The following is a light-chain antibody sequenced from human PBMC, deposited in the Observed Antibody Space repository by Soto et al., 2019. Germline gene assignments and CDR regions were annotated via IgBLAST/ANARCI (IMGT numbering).Light chain of an antibody. CDR3: KQQGITPIT. J-gene: IGKJ5*01. Sequence: DIVLPQFPDTLSFSPGESATLSCRASPSVIHNYLAWHQQKPGQTPRLLVYGASCRATGLPDRFSGSGSGTDFTLTISRLEPEDFAVYYGKQQGITPITFGQGTRLEIK. V-gene: IGKV3-20*01. CDR1: PSVIHNY. CDR2: GAS.